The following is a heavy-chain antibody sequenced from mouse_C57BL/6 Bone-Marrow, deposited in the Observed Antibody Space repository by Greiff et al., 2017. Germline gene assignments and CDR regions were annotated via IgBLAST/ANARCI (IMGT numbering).Heavy chain of an antibody. V-gene: IGHV1-50*01. CDR1: GYTFTSYW. Sequence: QVQLQQPGAELVKPGASVKLSCKASGYTFTSYWMQWVKQRPGQGLEWIGEIYPSDSYTNYNQKFKGKATLTVDTSSSTAYMQLSSLTSEDSAVYYCARVGYYGSSLYYYAMDYWGQGTSVTVSS. D-gene: IGHD1-1*01. CDR3: ARVGYYGSSLYYYAMDY. J-gene: IGHJ4*01. CDR2: IYPSDSYT.